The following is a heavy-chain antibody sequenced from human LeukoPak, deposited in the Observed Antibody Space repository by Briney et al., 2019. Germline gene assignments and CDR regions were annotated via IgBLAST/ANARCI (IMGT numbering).Heavy chain of an antibody. D-gene: IGHD2/OR15-2a*01. CDR2: INSDGSWT. CDR1: GNYW. CDR3: VSFYETD. Sequence: TGGSLRLSCAASGNYWMHWVRQAPGKGLLWVSHINSDGSWTSYADSVKGRFTISKDNAKNTVYLQMNNLRAEDTAVYYCVSFYETDWGRGTLVTVSS. V-gene: IGHV3-74*01. J-gene: IGHJ4*02.